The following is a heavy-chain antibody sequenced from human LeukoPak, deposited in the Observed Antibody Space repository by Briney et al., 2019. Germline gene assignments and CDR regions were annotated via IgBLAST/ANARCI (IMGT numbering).Heavy chain of an antibody. D-gene: IGHD3-22*01. CDR2: ISGSGGST. J-gene: IGHJ4*02. CDR3: AKNSGYYSGSFDY. CDR1: GFTFSSYA. V-gene: IGHV3-23*01. Sequence: SGGSLRLSCAASGFTFSSYAMSWVRQAPGKGLEWVSAISGSGGSTYYADSVRGRFTISRDNSKNTLYLQMNSLRAEDTAVYYCAKNSGYYSGSFDYWGQGTLVTVSS.